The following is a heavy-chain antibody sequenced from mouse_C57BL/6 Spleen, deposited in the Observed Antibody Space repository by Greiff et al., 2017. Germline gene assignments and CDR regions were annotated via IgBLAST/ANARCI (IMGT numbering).Heavy chain of an antibody. J-gene: IGHJ2*01. D-gene: IGHD2-1*01. CDR2: IYPGSGNT. CDR1: GYSFTSYY. Sequence: VQLKESGPELVKPGASVKISCKASGYSFTSYYIHWVKQRPGKGLEWIGWIYPGSGNTKYNEKFKGKATLTADTSSSTAYMQLSSLTSEDSAVYYCAKRRGNYEFDYWGQGTTLTVSS. CDR3: AKRRGNYEFDY. V-gene: IGHV1-66*01.